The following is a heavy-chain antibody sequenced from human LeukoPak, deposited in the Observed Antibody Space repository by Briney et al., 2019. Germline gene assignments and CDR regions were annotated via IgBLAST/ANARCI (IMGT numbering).Heavy chain of an antibody. CDR1: GGTFSSYA. CDR2: IIPIFGTA. V-gene: IGHV1-69*13. CDR3: AREGVRFLDSPTHFDP. Sequence: GASVKVSCKASGGTFSSYAISWVRQAPGQGLEWMGGIIPIFGTANYAQKFQGRVTITADESTSTAYMELSSLRSEDTAVYYCAREGVRFLDSPTHFDPWGQGTLVTVSS. D-gene: IGHD3-3*01. J-gene: IGHJ5*02.